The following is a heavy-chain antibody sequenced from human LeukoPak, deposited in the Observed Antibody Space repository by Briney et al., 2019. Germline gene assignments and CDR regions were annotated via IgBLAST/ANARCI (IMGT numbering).Heavy chain of an antibody. J-gene: IGHJ5*02. CDR3: ARARWSSSTSFDP. D-gene: IGHD6-13*01. V-gene: IGHV4-59*01. Sequence: SETLSLTCTVSGGSISSYYWSWIRQPPGKGLEWIGYIYYSGSTNYNPSLKSRVTISVDTSKNQFSLKLSSVTAADTAVYYCARARWSSSTSFDPWGQGTLVTVSS. CDR1: GGSISSYY. CDR2: IYYSGST.